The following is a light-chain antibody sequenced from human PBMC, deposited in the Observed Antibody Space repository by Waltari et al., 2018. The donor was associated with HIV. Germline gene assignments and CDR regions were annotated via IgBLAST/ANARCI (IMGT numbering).Light chain of an antibody. J-gene: IGLJ3*02. V-gene: IGLV1-47*01. Sequence: QSVVTQTPSVSGTPGQRVTFSCSGSSSNIGSHDVYWYQHFTGTTPKVLLNWNNRRPAGVPDRFSGSKSGTSASLAISGLRSEDEADYYCAVWDDSVSAWVFGGGTKLTVL. CDR3: AVWDDSVSAWV. CDR2: WNN. CDR1: SSNIGSHD.